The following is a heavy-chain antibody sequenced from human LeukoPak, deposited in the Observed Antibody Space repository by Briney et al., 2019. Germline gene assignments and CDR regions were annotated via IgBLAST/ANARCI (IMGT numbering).Heavy chain of an antibody. J-gene: IGHJ6*02. D-gene: IGHD3-3*01. Sequence: ASVKVSCKASGYTFTSYAMHWVRQAPGQRLEWMGWINAGNGNTKYSQKFQGRVTITRDTSASTAYMELSSLRSEDTAVYYCATHYDFWSGPVPEYYYYYGMDVWGQGTTVTVSS. V-gene: IGHV1-3*01. CDR3: ATHYDFWSGPVPEYYYYYGMDV. CDR1: GYTFTSYA. CDR2: INAGNGNT.